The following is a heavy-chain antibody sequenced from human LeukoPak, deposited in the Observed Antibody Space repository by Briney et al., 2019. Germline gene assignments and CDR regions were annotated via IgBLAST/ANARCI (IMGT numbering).Heavy chain of an antibody. J-gene: IGHJ4*02. CDR2: IYYSGST. CDR3: VTYYYGSSAPKRNY. Sequence: SQTLSLTCTVSGGSISSGGYYWSWIRQHPGKGLEWIGYIYYSGSTYYNPSLKSRVTISVDTSKNQFSLKLSSVTAADTAVYYCVTYYYGSSAPKRNYWGQGILVTVSS. V-gene: IGHV4-31*03. CDR1: GGSISSGGYY. D-gene: IGHD3-22*01.